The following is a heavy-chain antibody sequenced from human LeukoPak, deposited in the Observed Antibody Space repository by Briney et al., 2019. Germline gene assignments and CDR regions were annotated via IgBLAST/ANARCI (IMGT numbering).Heavy chain of an antibody. CDR2: VNLQGST. CDR3: ARNLNRFYDSSGYYFPGDAFDI. CDR1: GGSISNTNW. D-gene: IGHD3-22*01. V-gene: IGHV4-4*02. J-gene: IGHJ3*02. Sequence: NTSETLSLTCGVSGGSISNTNWWTWVRQPPGKGLEWIGEVNLQGSTNYNPSLKSRVTISVNTSKNQFSLKLSSVTAADTAVYYCARNLNRFYDSSGYYFPGDAFDIWGQGTMVTVSS.